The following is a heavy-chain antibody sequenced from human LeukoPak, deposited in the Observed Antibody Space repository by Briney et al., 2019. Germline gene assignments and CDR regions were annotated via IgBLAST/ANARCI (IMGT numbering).Heavy chain of an antibody. J-gene: IGHJ4*02. CDR2: IYTSGST. V-gene: IGHV4-4*07. CDR1: GVSISSYY. CDR3: ARENSGSYREFDY. D-gene: IGHD1-26*01. Sequence: SETLSLTCTVSGVSISSYYWSWMRQPAGKGLEWIGRIYTSGSTNYNASLKSRVSMSVDTSKNQFSLKLSSVTAADTAVFYCARENSGSYREFDYWGQRTLVTVSS.